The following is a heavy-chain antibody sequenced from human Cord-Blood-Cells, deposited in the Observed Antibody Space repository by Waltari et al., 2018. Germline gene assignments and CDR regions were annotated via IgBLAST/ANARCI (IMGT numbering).Heavy chain of an antibody. D-gene: IGHD2-2*01. V-gene: IGHV4-38-2*02. CDR1: GYSISSGYY. CDR2: IYHSGST. J-gene: IGHJ2*01. Sequence: QVQLQESGPGLVKPSETLSLTCAVSGYSISSGYYWGWIRQPPGKGRGWIGSIYHSGSTYYNPSLKGRVTISVDTSKNQFSLKLSSVTAADTAVYYCARDRVVVVPAATSYWYFDLWGRGTLVTVSS. CDR3: ARDRVVVVPAATSYWYFDL.